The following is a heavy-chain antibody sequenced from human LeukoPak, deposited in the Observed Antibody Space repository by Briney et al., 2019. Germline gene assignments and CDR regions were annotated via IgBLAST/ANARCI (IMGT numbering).Heavy chain of an antibody. D-gene: IGHD3-3*01. J-gene: IGHJ3*02. V-gene: IGHV1-3*01. CDR3: ARGGGRITIFGVVFAGAFDI. Sequence: ASVKVSCKASGCTFTSYAMHWVRQAPGQRLEWMRWINAGNGNTKYSQKFQGRVTITWDTSASTAYMELSSLRSEDTAVYYCARGGGRITIFGVVFAGAFDIWGQATKATVSS. CDR1: GCTFTSYA. CDR2: INAGNGNT.